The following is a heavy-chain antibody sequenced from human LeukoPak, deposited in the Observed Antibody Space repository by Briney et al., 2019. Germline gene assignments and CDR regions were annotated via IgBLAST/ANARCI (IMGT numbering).Heavy chain of an antibody. V-gene: IGHV4-34*01. D-gene: IGHD2-15*01. CDR2: SDDSGST. CDR3: ARHYCSGGSCYWHFDL. CDR1: GGSLSGYY. J-gene: IGHJ2*01. Sequence: SEALSLTCAVYGGSLSGYYWSWIRQPPGKGLEWIGESDDSGSTKYNPPLKSRLTISVDTSKNQFSLKLSSVTAADTAVYYCARHYCSGGSCYWHFDLWGRGTLVTVSS.